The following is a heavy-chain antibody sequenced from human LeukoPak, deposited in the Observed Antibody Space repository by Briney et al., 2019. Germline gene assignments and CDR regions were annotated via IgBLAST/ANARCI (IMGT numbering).Heavy chain of an antibody. J-gene: IGHJ4*02. CDR2: ISYDGGNK. V-gene: IGHV3-30-3*01. D-gene: IGHD5-18*01. CDR1: GFTFSSYA. CDR3: AREGYSYGYETLNYFDY. Sequence: PGGSLRLSCAASGFTFSSYAMHWVRQAPGKGLEWVAVISYDGGNKYYADSVKGRFTISRDNSKNTLYLQMNSLRAEDTAVYYCAREGYSYGYETLNYFDYWGQGTLVTVSS.